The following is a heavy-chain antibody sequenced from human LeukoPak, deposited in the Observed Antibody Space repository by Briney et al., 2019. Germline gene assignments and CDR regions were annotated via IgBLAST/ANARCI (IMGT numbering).Heavy chain of an antibody. CDR1: GFTFSSYG. CDR2: IWYDGSNK. Sequence: GGSLRLSCAASGFTFSSYGMHWVRQAPGKGLEWVAVIWYDGSNKHYADSVKGRFTISRDNSKNTLYLQMNSLRAEDTAVYYCARDNYDFWSGYPGYYYYYMDVWGKGTTVTVSS. V-gene: IGHV3-33*01. J-gene: IGHJ6*03. CDR3: ARDNYDFWSGYPGYYYYYMDV. D-gene: IGHD3-3*01.